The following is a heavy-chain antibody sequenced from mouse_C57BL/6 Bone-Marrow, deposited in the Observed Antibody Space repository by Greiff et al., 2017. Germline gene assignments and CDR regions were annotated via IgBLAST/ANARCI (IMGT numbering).Heavy chain of an antibody. CDR3: ARGYAMDY. Sequence: VKLMESGAELVKPGASVKLSCKASGYTFTSYWMHWVKQRPGQGLEWIGMIHPNSGSTNYNEKFKSKATLTVDKSSSTAYMQLSSLTSEDSAVYYCARGYAMDYWGQGTSVTVSS. J-gene: IGHJ4*01. V-gene: IGHV1-64*01. CDR1: GYTFTSYW. CDR2: IHPNSGST.